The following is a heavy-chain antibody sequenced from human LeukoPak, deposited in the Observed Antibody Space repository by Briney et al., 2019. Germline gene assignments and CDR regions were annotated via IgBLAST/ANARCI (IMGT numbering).Heavy chain of an antibody. J-gene: IGHJ4*02. D-gene: IGHD3-22*01. CDR3: AKAVMYYYDSSGYPTDY. CDR2: ISGSDPGT. V-gene: IGHV3-23*01. Sequence: PGGSLRLSCVASGFTFKNYAMSWVRRVPGKGLEWVSAISGSDPGTYYEDSVKGRFTISRDNSKNTLYLRMNSLRAEDTAVYYCAKAVMYYYDSSGYPTDYWGQGTLVTVSS. CDR1: GFTFKNYA.